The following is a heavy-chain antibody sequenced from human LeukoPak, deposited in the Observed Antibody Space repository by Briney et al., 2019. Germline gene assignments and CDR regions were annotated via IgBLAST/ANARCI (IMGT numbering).Heavy chain of an antibody. Sequence: GGSLRLSCAASGFTFNNYWMNWVRQAPGKGPEWVANIRQDGSEKYYVGSVKGRFTISRDNAKNSLYLQMNSLRAEDTAVYYCAKDMGTVSDNFDYWGQGTLVTVSS. CDR1: GFTFNNYW. V-gene: IGHV3-7*01. J-gene: IGHJ4*02. D-gene: IGHD7-27*01. CDR2: IRQDGSEK. CDR3: AKDMGTVSDNFDY.